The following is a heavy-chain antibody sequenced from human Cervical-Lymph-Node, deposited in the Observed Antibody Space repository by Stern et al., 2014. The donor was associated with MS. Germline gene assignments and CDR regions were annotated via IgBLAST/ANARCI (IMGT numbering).Heavy chain of an antibody. Sequence: QDQLVQSGAEVKQPGSSVTVSCKASGGTFSSYAVNWVRQAPGKGLEWMGGIIPMTGPAKYAQKFQGSVTVTAAESMSTVYMELSSLRSEDTAVYYCASNLLGYCSGGTYYSDKWGQGTLVTVSA. D-gene: IGHD2-15*01. V-gene: IGHV1-69*12. CDR2: IIPMTGPA. CDR1: GGTFSSYA. J-gene: IGHJ4*02. CDR3: ASNLLGYCSGGTYYSDK.